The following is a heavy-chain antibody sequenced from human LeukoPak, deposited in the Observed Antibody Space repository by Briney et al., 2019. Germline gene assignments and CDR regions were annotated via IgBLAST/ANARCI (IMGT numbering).Heavy chain of an antibody. CDR2: IRGDGESK. Sequence: PGGSLRLSCAVSGFTFSDYWMTWVRQAPGKGLEWVANIRGDGESKYYVDSVKGRCTISRDNAHNSVYLHMNSLTAEDTAVYYCGRENWEKYNNFWSGYVTDWGQGILVTVSS. D-gene: IGHD3-3*01. CDR1: GFTFSDYW. CDR3: GRENWEKYNNFWSGYVTD. J-gene: IGHJ4*02. V-gene: IGHV3-7*01.